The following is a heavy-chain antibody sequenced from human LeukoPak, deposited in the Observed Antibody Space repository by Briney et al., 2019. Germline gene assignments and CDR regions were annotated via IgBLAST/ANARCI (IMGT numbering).Heavy chain of an antibody. J-gene: IGHJ6*03. V-gene: IGHV4-59*01. Sequence: SETLSLTCTVSGGSISSYYWSWIRQPPGKGLEWIGYIYYSGSTNYNPSLKSRVTISVDTSKNQFSLKLSSVTAADTAVYYCARGGYSYGYYMDVRGKGTTATVSS. CDR3: ARGGYSYGYYMDV. D-gene: IGHD5-18*01. CDR2: IYYSGST. CDR1: GGSISSYY.